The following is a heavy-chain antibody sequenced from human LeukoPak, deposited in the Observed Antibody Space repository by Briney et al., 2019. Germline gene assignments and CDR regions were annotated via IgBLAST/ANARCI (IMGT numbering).Heavy chain of an antibody. J-gene: IGHJ4*02. CDR2: IIPILGIA. CDR3: ASTTGTTSYYFDY. Sequence: SVKVSCKASGGTFSSYAISWVRQAPGQGLEWMGRIIPILGIANYAQKFQGRVTITADKSTSTAYMELSSLRSEDTAVYYCASTTGTTSYYFDYWGQGTLVIVSS. CDR1: GGTFSSYA. V-gene: IGHV1-69*04. D-gene: IGHD1-1*01.